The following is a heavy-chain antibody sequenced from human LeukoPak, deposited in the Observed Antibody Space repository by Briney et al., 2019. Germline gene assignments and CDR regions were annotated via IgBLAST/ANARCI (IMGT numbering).Heavy chain of an antibody. CDR1: GFTFSSYA. Sequence: PGGSLRLSCAASGFTFSSYAMSWVRQAPGKGLEWVANIKQDGSEKYYVDSVKGRFTISRDNAKNSLYLQMNSLRAEDTAVYYCARDRLPYYDEDYGMDVWGQGTTVTVSS. V-gene: IGHV3-7*01. CDR3: ARDRLPYYDEDYGMDV. J-gene: IGHJ6*02. D-gene: IGHD3-22*01. CDR2: IKQDGSEK.